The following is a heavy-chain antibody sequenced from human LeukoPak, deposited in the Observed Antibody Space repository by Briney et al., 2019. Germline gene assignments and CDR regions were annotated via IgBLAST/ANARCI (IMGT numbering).Heavy chain of an antibody. D-gene: IGHD5-18*01. CDR2: IYHSGST. CDR3: ARVRGYSYGYHLSYFDY. CDR1: GGSISSSNW. Sequence: SETLSLTCAVSGGSISSSNWWSWVRQPPGKGLEWIGEIYHSGSTNYNPSLKSRVTISVDTSTNQFSLKLSSVTAADTAVYYCARVRGYSYGYHLSYFDYWGQGTLVTVSS. V-gene: IGHV4-4*02. J-gene: IGHJ4*02.